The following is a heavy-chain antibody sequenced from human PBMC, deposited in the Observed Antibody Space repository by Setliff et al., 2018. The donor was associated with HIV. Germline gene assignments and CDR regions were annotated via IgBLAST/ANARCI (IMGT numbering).Heavy chain of an antibody. J-gene: IGHJ4*02. CDR2: IYSDGST. V-gene: IGHV3-66*02. CDR1: GFTFSSYW. D-gene: IGHD6-25*01. CDR3: ARSRPYNSALDY. Sequence: GGSLRLSCAASGFTFSSYWMSWVRQAPGKGLEWVSTIYSDGSTYHRDSVKGRFTLSRDNSKNTVYLQVGSLRPDDTAMYYCARSRPYNSALDYWGQGTLVTVSS.